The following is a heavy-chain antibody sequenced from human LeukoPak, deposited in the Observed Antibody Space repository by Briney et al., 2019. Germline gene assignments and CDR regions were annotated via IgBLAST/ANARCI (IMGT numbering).Heavy chain of an antibody. CDR2: ISGSDGST. CDR1: GFTFSSYA. V-gene: IGHV3-23*01. CDR3: AKGGAARFDY. Sequence: GGSLRLSCAASGFTFSSYAMSWVRQAPGKGLEWVSAISGSDGSTNYADSVKGRFTISRDNSKDTLYLQMNSLRAEDTAVYYCAKGGAARFDYWGQGTLVTVSS. J-gene: IGHJ4*02. D-gene: IGHD5-18*01.